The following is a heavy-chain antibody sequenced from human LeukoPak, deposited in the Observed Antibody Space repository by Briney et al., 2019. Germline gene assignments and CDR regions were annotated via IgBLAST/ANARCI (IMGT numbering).Heavy chain of an antibody. V-gene: IGHV4-59*01. J-gene: IGHJ4*02. D-gene: IGHD6-19*01. Sequence: SETLSLTCTVSGGSISSYYWSWIRQPPGKGLEWIGYIYYSGSTNYNPSLKSRVTISVDTSKNQFSLKLSSVTAADTAVYYCAIAGGWSSFDYWGQGTLVTVSS. CDR1: GGSISSYY. CDR2: IYYSGST. CDR3: AIAGGWSSFDY.